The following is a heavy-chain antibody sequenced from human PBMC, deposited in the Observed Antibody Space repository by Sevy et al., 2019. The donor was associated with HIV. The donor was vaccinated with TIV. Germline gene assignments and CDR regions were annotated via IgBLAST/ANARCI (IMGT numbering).Heavy chain of an antibody. CDR3: ARHWPGEDIVVEVAALAFDM. CDR1: GYSFTSYW. J-gene: IGHJ3*02. V-gene: IGHV5-51*01. CDR2: IYPGDSDT. Sequence: GESLKISCKGSGYSFTSYWIGWVRQMPGKGLEWMGIIYPGDSDTRYSPSFQGQVTISADKSISTAYLQWSSLKASDTAMYYCARHWPGEDIVVEVAALAFDMWGQGTMATVSS. D-gene: IGHD2-15*01.